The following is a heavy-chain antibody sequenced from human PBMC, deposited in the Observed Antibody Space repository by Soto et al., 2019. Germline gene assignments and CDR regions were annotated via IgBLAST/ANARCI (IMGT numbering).Heavy chain of an antibody. V-gene: IGHV3-7*04. D-gene: IGHD2-2*01. CDR2: IKEDGSER. CDR3: ARATGADQEDY. CDR1: GFTFSSYW. J-gene: IGHJ4*02. Sequence: EVQLVESGGGLVQPGGSLRLSCAASGFTFSSYWMSWVRQAPGKGLEWVANIKEDGSERYYVDSVKGRFTISRDNAKNSLYLQMNSLRVEDTAVYYCARATGADQEDYWGQGTLVTVSS.